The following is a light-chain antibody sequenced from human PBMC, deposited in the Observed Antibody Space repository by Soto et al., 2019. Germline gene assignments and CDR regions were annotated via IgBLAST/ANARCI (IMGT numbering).Light chain of an antibody. Sequence: DIQLTQSPSSLSASVGDRVTITCRASESIATYLSWFQQRPGQAPKLLIYSIYTLQSGVPSRFSGSGSGTDFTLTINGLQPEDSATYYCQHAYITPPGFGQGTRLDIK. CDR2: SIY. CDR3: QHAYITPPG. V-gene: IGKV1-39*01. CDR1: ESIATY. J-gene: IGKJ5*01.